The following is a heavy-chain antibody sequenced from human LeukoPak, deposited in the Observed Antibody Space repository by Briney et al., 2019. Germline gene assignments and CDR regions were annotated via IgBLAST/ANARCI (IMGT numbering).Heavy chain of an antibody. V-gene: IGHV3-53*01. J-gene: IGHJ4*02. CDR2: IYSGGST. CDR3: ARGGGYSYGPTYYFDY. D-gene: IGHD5-18*01. CDR1: GFTVSSNY. Sequence: GGSLRLSCAASGFTVSSNYMSWVRQAPGKGLEWVSVIYSGGSTYYADSVKGRFTISRDNSKNTLYLQMNSPRAEDTAVYYCARGGGYSYGPTYYFDYWGQGTLVTVSS.